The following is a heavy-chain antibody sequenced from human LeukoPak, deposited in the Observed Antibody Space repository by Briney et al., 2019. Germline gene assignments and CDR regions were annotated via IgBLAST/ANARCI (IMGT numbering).Heavy chain of an antibody. J-gene: IGHJ6*02. V-gene: IGHV3-49*04. CDR1: GFTFGDYI. Sequence: PGGSLRLSCTASGFTFGDYIMSWVRQAPGKGLEWVGFIRGKAYGGTTEYAASVKGRFTISRDDSKSIAYLQVNSLKTEDTAVYYCTRDGSGMHYGMDVWGQGTTVTVSS. CDR2: IRGKAYGGTT. CDR3: TRDGSGMHYGMDV. D-gene: IGHD1-26*01.